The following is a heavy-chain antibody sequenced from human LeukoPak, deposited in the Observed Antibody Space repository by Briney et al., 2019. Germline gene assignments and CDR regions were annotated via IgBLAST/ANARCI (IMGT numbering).Heavy chain of an antibody. V-gene: IGHV3-53*01. CDR2: IYTGGGR. CDR3: ARGIDY. Sequence: PGGSLRLSCAASGFTFSSYWMHWVRQAPGKELEWVSVIYTGGGRYYADSVRGRFTISRDTSKNMVFLQMNSLRVEDTAVYYCARGIDYWGRGTLVTVSS. CDR1: GFTFSSYW. J-gene: IGHJ4*02.